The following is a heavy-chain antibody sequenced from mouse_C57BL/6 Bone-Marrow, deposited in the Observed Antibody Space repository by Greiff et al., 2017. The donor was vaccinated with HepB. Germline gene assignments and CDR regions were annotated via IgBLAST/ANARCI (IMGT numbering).Heavy chain of an antibody. J-gene: IGHJ3*01. CDR3: ARGGRWLLPFVY. D-gene: IGHD2-3*01. Sequence: EVMLVESGGGLVKPGGSLKLSCAASGFTFSDYGMHWVRQAPEKGLEWVAYISSGSSTIYYADTVKGRFTISRDNAKNTLFLQMTSLRSEDTAMYYCARGGRWLLPFVYWGQGTLVTVSA. V-gene: IGHV5-17*01. CDR1: GFTFSDYG. CDR2: ISSGSSTI.